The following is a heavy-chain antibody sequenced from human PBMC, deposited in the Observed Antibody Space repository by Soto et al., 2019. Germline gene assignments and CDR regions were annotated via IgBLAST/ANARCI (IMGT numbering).Heavy chain of an antibody. CDR1: GFTFSSYA. CDR3: ARDSSITMIVVVITYFDY. J-gene: IGHJ4*02. Sequence: LRLSCAASGFTFSSYAMHWGRQAPGKGLEWVAVISYDGSNKYYADSVKGRFTISRDNSKNTLYLQMNSLRAEDTAVYYCARDSSITMIVVVITYFDYWGQGTLVTVSS. D-gene: IGHD3-22*01. CDR2: ISYDGSNK. V-gene: IGHV3-30-3*01.